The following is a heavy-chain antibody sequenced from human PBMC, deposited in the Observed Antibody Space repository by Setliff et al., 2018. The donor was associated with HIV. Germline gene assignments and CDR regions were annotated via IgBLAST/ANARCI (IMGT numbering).Heavy chain of an antibody. CDR3: ARGGYHGFGSYGDY. Sequence: PSETLSLTCAVSGGSISSNTYYWGWIRQPPGKGLEWIGSIYYSGSTYFNPSLRSRATISFDTSKNQFSLNLTSVTAADTAVYYCARGGYHGFGSYGDYWGQGTLVTVSS. CDR1: GGSISSNTYY. V-gene: IGHV4-39*07. D-gene: IGHD3-10*01. CDR2: IYYSGST. J-gene: IGHJ4*02.